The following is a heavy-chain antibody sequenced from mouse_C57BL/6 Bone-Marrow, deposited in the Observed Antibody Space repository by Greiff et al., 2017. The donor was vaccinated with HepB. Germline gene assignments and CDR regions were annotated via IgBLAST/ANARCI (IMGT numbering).Heavy chain of an antibody. V-gene: IGHV1-75*01. D-gene: IGHD1-1*01. CDR3: TTVYYYGSSFWYFDV. Sequence: QVQLQQSGPELVKPGASVKISCKASGYTFTDYYINWVKQRPGQGLEWIGWIFPGSGSTYYNEKFKGKATLTVDKSSSTAYMLLSSLTSEDTAVYYCTTVYYYGSSFWYFDVWGTGTTVTVSS. CDR1: GYTFTDYY. CDR2: IFPGSGST. J-gene: IGHJ1*03.